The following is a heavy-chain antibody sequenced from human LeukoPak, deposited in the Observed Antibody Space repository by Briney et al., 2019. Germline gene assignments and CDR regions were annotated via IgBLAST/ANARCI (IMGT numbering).Heavy chain of an antibody. D-gene: IGHD6-13*01. CDR3: AKSNRAASGTSHFDY. CDR1: GFTFSSYP. V-gene: IGHV3-23*01. J-gene: IGHJ4*02. CDR2: ISASGGST. Sequence: GGSLRLSCAASGFTFSSYPMSWVRQAPGKGLEWVSGISASGGSTYYAVSVQCRFTISRDNSKNTLYLQMNSLRAEDTALYYCAKSNRAASGTSHFDYWGQGTLVTVSS.